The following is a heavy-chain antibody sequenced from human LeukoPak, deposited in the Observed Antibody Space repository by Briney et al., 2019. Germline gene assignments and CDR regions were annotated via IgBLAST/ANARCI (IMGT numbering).Heavy chain of an antibody. V-gene: IGHV1-46*01. D-gene: IGHD3-22*01. Sequence: ASVKVSCKASGYTFTSYYMHWVRQAPGQGLEWMGIINPSGGSTSYAQKFQGRVTMTRDTSTSTVYMELSSLRSEDTAVYYCARYYYDSSGYTIPPPYYYYGMDVWGQGTTVTVSS. CDR1: GYTFTSYY. CDR2: INPSGGST. J-gene: IGHJ6*02. CDR3: ARYYYDSSGYTIPPPYYYYGMDV.